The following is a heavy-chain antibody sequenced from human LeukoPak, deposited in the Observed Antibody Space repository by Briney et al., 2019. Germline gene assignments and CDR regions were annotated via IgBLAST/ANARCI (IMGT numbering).Heavy chain of an antibody. V-gene: IGHV1-18*01. J-gene: IGHJ4*02. CDR2: ISAYNGNT. CDR3: ARLLRYFDWLSPPGDY. Sequence: GASVKVSCKASGYTFTSYGISWVRQAPGQGLERMGWISAYNGNTNYAQKLQGRVTMTTDTSTSTAYMELRSLRSDDTAVYYCARLLRYFDWLSPPGDYWGQGTLVTVSS. CDR1: GYTFTSYG. D-gene: IGHD3-9*01.